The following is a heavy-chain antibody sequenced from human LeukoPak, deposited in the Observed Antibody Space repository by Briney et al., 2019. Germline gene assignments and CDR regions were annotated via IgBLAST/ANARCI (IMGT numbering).Heavy chain of an antibody. V-gene: IGHV3-21*01. D-gene: IGHD6-13*01. J-gene: IGHJ6*03. CDR2: ISSSSSYI. Sequence: PGGSLRLSCAASGFTFSSYEMNWVRQAPGKGLEWVSSISSSSSYIYYADSVKGRFTISRDNAKNSLYLQMNSLRAEDTAVYYCARDRSSSWYSGYYYYMDVWGKGTTVTVSS. CDR1: GFTFSSYE. CDR3: ARDRSSSWYSGYYYYMDV.